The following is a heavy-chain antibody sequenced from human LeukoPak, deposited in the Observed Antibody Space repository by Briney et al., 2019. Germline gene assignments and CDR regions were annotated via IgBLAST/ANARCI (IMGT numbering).Heavy chain of an antibody. CDR2: IIPIFGTA. CDR1: GGTFSSYA. Sequence: GASVKVSCKASGGTFSSYAISWVRQAPGQGLEWMGGIIPIFGTANYAQKFQGRVTITADKSTSTAYMELSSLRSEDTAVYYCARDLQAYYYDSSGYKTHYYMDVWGKGTTVTVSS. CDR3: ARDLQAYYYDSSGYKTHYYMDV. D-gene: IGHD3-22*01. J-gene: IGHJ6*03. V-gene: IGHV1-69*06.